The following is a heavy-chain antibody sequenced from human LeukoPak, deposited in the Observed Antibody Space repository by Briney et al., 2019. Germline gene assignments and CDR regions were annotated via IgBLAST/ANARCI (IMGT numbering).Heavy chain of an antibody. Sequence: GGSLTLSCAASGFTFSTFAMSWVRQAPGKGLEWVSGISDDGHCTYYEDSVKGRFTISRDNSRNTLFLQMNSLRAVDTALYYCAKEMKHGGWPFDYWGQGALVTVSS. CDR3: AKEMKHGGWPFDY. V-gene: IGHV3-23*01. CDR2: ISDDGHCT. D-gene: IGHD6-19*01. CDR1: GFTFSTFA. J-gene: IGHJ4*02.